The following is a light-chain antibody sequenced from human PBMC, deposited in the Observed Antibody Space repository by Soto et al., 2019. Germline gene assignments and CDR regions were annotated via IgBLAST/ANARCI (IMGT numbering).Light chain of an antibody. CDR2: GAS. V-gene: IGKV3-15*01. CDR3: QQYRT. CDR1: QSVSSN. Sequence: EIVMTQSPATLSVSPGERATLSCRASQSVSSNLAWYQQNPGQAPRLLIYGASTRATGIPARFSGSGSGTEFTLTISSLQSEGFAVYYCQQYRTFGQGTKVEI. J-gene: IGKJ1*01.